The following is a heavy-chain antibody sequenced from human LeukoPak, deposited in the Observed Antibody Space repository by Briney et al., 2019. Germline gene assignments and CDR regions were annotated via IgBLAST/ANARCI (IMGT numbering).Heavy chain of an antibody. CDR1: GFTFDDYA. CDR3: AKGSSGSLRGYFDY. D-gene: IGHD1-26*01. J-gene: IGHJ4*02. Sequence: PGGSLRLSCAASGFTFDDYAMHWVRQAPGKGLEWVSGISWNSGTIGYADSVKGRFTISRDNAKNSLFLQMNGLRAEDTAFYYCAKGSSGSLRGYFDYWGQGTLVTVSS. CDR2: ISWNSGTI. V-gene: IGHV3-9*01.